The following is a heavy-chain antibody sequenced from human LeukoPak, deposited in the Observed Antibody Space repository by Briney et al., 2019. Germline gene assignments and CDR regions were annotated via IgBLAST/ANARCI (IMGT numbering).Heavy chain of an antibody. CDR1: EYTFTGYY. D-gene: IGHD3-22*01. J-gene: IGHJ4*02. V-gene: IGHV1-2*02. Sequence: ASVKVSCKASEYTFTGYYMHWVRQAPGQGLEWMGWINPNSGGTNYAQKFQGRVTMTRDTSISTAYMELSRLRSDDTAVYYCAISGYYYDSSGYYPLDYWGQGTLVTVSS. CDR2: INPNSGGT. CDR3: AISGYYYDSSGYYPLDY.